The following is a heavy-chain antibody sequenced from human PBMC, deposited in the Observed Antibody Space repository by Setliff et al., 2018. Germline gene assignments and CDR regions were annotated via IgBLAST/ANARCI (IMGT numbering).Heavy chain of an antibody. D-gene: IGHD3-10*01. Sequence: PSETLSLTCAVSGYSISSGYYWGWIRQPPGKGLEWIGIIYHSGSTYYNPSLKSRVTISVDTSKNQFSLKLSSVTAADTAVYYCARTSGSGSSLLPNFSDPWGQGTLVTVSS. V-gene: IGHV4-38-2*01. CDR3: ARTSGSGSSLLPNFSDP. CDR1: GYSISSGYY. J-gene: IGHJ5*02. CDR2: IYHSGST.